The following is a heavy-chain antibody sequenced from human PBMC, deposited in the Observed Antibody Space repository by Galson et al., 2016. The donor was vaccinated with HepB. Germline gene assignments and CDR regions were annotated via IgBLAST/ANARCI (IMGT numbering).Heavy chain of an antibody. CDR1: GFTFSSYS. CDR2: ISSSSSII. Sequence: SLRLSCAASGFTFSSYSMNWVRQAPGKGLEWVPYISSSSSIIYYADSVKGRFTISRDNAKNSLYLQMNSLRDEDTAVYYCARVGNVLLWFGATDVWGQGTTVTVSS. D-gene: IGHD3-10*01. V-gene: IGHV3-48*02. CDR3: ARVGNVLLWFGATDV. J-gene: IGHJ6*02.